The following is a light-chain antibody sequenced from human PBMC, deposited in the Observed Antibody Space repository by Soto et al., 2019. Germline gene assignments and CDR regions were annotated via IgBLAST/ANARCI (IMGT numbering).Light chain of an antibody. CDR2: AVS. V-gene: IGLV2-8*01. J-gene: IGLJ1*01. CDR3: SSYEGSNNLV. CDR1: SNDVGGYNY. Sequence: QSVLTQPPSASGSPGQSVTISCTGTSNDVGGYNYVSWYQQHPGKAPKVLIYAVSKRPSGVPDRFSGSKSGNTASLTVSGLQADDEADYYCSSYEGSNNLVFGTGTKVTVL.